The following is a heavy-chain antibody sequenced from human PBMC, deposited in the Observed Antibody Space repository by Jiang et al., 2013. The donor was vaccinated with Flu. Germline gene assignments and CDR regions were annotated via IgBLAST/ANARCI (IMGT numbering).Heavy chain of an antibody. D-gene: IGHD2/OR15-2a*01. Sequence: DYAVFVKSRITINPDTSKNQFSLQLNSVTPEDTAVYYCVRTFYGYFDYWGQGTLVTVSS. V-gene: IGHV6-1*01. CDR3: VRTFYGYFDY. J-gene: IGHJ4*02.